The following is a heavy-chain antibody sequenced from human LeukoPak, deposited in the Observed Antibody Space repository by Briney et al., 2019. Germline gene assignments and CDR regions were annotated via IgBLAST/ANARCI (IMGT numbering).Heavy chain of an antibody. CDR3: AKGYSSGWPFDY. CDR1: GFTFSSYA. Sequence: GGSLRLSCAASGFTFSSYAMSWVRQAPGKGLEWVSAISGSGGSTYYADSVKGRFTISRDNSENTLYVQMNSLRAEDTAVYYCAKGYSSGWPFDYWGQGTLVTVSS. V-gene: IGHV3-23*01. J-gene: IGHJ4*02. CDR2: ISGSGGST. D-gene: IGHD6-19*01.